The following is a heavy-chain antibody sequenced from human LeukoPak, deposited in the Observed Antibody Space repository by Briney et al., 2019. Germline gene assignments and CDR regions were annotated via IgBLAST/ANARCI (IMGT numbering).Heavy chain of an antibody. J-gene: IGHJ4*02. CDR1: GFTFSSYG. V-gene: IGHV3-30*02. CDR3: AKDEGEYYYDSSGWY. CDR2: IRYDGSNK. D-gene: IGHD3-22*01. Sequence: GGSLRLSCAASGFTFSSYGMHWVRQAPGKGLEWVAFIRYDGSNKYYADSVKGRFTISRDNSKNTLYLQMNSLRAEDTAVYYCAKDEGEYYYDSSGWYWGQGTLVTVSS.